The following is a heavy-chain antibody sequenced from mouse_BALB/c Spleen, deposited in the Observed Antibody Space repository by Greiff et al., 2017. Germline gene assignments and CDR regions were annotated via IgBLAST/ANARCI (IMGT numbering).Heavy chain of an antibody. J-gene: IGHJ4*01. CDR3: TRWGYDGGYAMDY. CDR2: IYPSDSYT. V-gene: IGHV1-69*02. Sequence: QVQLQQPGAELVRPGASVKLSCKASGYTFTSYWINWVKQRPGQGLEWIGNIYPSDSYTNYNQKFKDKATLTVDKSSSTAYMQLSSPTSEDSAVYYCTRWGYDGGYAMDYWGQGTSVTVSS. CDR1: GYTFTSYW. D-gene: IGHD2-14*01.